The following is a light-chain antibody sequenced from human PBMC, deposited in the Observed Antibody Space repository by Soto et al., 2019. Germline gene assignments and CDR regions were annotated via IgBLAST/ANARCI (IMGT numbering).Light chain of an antibody. CDR3: QVWDSSSDVV. V-gene: IGLV3-21*02. CDR2: GDS. CDR1: NIGSKS. J-gene: IGLJ2*01. Sequence: SYVLIQPPSVSVAPGQSARVTCGGNNIGSKSVHWYQQKPGRAPVLVVYGDSDRPSGIPERFSGSNSGNTATLTISRVEDGDEADYYCQVWDSSSDVVFGGGTKLTVL.